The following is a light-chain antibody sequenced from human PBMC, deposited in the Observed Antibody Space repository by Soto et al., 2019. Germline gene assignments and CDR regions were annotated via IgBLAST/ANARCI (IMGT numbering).Light chain of an antibody. J-gene: IGKJ1*01. V-gene: IGKV3-20*01. CDR1: QSVSSSY. CDR3: QQYGSSPWG. CDR2: GAS. Sequence: EIVLTQSPGTLSLSPGERATLSCRASQSVSSSYLAWYQQKPGQAPRLLFYGASSRATGIPDRFSGSGSGTDFTLTISRLEPEDFAVYYCQQYGSSPWGFGQGTKVEIK.